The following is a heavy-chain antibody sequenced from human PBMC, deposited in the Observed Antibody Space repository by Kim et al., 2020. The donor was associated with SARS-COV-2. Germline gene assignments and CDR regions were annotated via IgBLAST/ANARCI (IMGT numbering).Heavy chain of an antibody. J-gene: IGHJ4*02. D-gene: IGHD6-19*01. V-gene: IGHV3-30*03. Sequence: GGSLRLSCAAPGFMFNAYAMHWVRQAPGKGLEWVTIVSFHGINIFYSDSVKGRFTVSRDNSNDTLYLQMNNLRPEDTGIYYCARLGPTRASAWYKGPLDYWGQGTLVTVSS. CDR3: ARLGPTRASAWYKGPLDY. CDR1: GFMFNAYA. CDR2: VSFHGINI.